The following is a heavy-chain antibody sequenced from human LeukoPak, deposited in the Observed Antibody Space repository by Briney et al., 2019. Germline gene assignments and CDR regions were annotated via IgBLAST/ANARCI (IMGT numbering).Heavy chain of an antibody. CDR1: GGSFSGYY. V-gene: IGHV4-34*01. D-gene: IGHD5/OR15-5a*01. J-gene: IGHJ3*02. Sequence: PSETLSLTCAVYGGSFSGYYWSWIRQPPGKGLELVGEINHSVSTNYNPSLKSRVPISVDTSKNQFSLKLSSVTAADTAVYYCARLSVRGAFDIWGQGTMVTVSS. CDR3: ARLSVRGAFDI. CDR2: INHSVST.